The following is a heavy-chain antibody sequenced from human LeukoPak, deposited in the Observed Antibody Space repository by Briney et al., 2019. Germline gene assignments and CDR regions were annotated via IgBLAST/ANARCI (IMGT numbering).Heavy chain of an antibody. Sequence: SSGTLSLTCAVYGGSFSGYYWSWIRQPPGKGLEWIGEINHSGSTNYNPSLKSRVTISVDTSKNQFSLKLSSVTAADTAVYYCARHRLWLAPGWFDPWGRGTQVTVSS. V-gene: IGHV4-34*01. D-gene: IGHD6-19*01. CDR1: GGSFSGYY. CDR3: ARHRLWLAPGWFDP. J-gene: IGHJ5*02. CDR2: INHSGST.